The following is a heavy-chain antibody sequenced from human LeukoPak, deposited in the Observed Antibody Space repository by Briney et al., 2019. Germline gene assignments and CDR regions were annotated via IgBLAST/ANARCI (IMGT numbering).Heavy chain of an antibody. CDR2: ISGNGGVT. CDR1: GFTFSDNY. V-gene: IGHV3-11*04. J-gene: IGHJ4*02. D-gene: IGHD2-2*02. CDR3: ARGPYTDY. Sequence: PGGSLRLSCAASGFTFSDNYMTWVRQAPGKGLEWLSYISGNGGVTQYADSVKGRFTISRDNAKNLLYLQMDSLRAEDTALYYCARGPYTDYWGQGTLVTVSS.